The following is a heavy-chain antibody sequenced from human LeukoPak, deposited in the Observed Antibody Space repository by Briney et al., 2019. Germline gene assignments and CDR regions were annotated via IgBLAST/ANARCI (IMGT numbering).Heavy chain of an antibody. V-gene: IGHV3-23*01. Sequence: GGSLRLSCAASGFTFSSYAMSWVRQAPGKGLEWVSAISGSGGSTYYADSVKGRLTISRDNSTNTLYLQMNSLRAEDTAVYYCAKNVLRYFDWLGPFDYWGQGTLVTVSS. CDR3: AKNVLRYFDWLGPFDY. D-gene: IGHD3-9*01. CDR2: ISGSGGST. CDR1: GFTFSSYA. J-gene: IGHJ4*02.